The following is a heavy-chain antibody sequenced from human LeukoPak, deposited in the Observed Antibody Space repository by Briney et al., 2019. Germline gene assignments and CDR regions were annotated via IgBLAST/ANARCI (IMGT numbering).Heavy chain of an antibody. J-gene: IGHJ4*02. Sequence: PGGSLRLSCAASGFTFSSYWMHWVRQAPGKGLEWVSSISSSSSYIYYADSVKGRFTISRDNAKNSLYLQMSSLRAEDTAVYYCARDPSSGWTQFDYWGQGTLVTVSS. CDR2: ISSSSSYI. D-gene: IGHD6-19*01. V-gene: IGHV3-21*01. CDR3: ARDPSSGWTQFDY. CDR1: GFTFSSYW.